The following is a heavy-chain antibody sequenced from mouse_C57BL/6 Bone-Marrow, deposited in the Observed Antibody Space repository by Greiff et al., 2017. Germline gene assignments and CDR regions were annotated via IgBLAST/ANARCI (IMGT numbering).Heavy chain of an antibody. CDR2: IYPRSGNT. Sequence: QVQLQQSGAELARPGASVKLSCKASGYTFTSYGISWVKQRTGQGLEWIGEIYPRSGNTYYNEKFKGKATLTADKSSSTAYMELRSLTSEDSAVYFCARDPLLLLDYWGQGTTLTVSS. V-gene: IGHV1-81*01. D-gene: IGHD1-1*01. CDR1: GYTFTSYG. CDR3: ARDPLLLLDY. J-gene: IGHJ2*01.